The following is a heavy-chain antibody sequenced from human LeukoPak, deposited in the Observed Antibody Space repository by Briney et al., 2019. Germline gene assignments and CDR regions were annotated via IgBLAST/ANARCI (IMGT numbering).Heavy chain of an antibody. CDR1: GYTFTSYD. CDR3: ARERASILWQRMSYGMDV. V-gene: IGHV1-8*01. D-gene: IGHD2/OR15-2a*01. Sequence: GASVKVSCKASGYTFTSYDINWVRQATGQGLEWMGWMNPNSGNTGYAQKFQGRVTMTRNTSISTAYMELSSLRSEDTAVYYCARERASILWQRMSYGMDVWGQGTTVTVSS. J-gene: IGHJ6*02. CDR2: MNPNSGNT.